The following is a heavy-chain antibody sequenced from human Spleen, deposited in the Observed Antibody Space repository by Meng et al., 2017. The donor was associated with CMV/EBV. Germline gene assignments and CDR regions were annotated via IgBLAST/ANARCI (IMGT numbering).Heavy chain of an antibody. CDR2: ISHSGNT. CDR3: ARSQYSGSYWGSDFYFDY. CDR1: GGSFSGYY. V-gene: IGHV4-34*01. J-gene: IGHJ4*02. D-gene: IGHD1-26*01. Sequence: SETLSLTCAVYGGSFSGYYWSWIRQPPGKGLEWIGEISHSGNTNYNPSLKSRVAISVDMSKNHLSLKLRSVIAADTAVYYCARSQYSGSYWGSDFYFDYWGQGTLVTVSS.